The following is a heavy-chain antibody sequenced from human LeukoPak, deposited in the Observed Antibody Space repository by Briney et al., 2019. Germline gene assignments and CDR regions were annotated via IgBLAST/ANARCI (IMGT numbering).Heavy chain of an antibody. CDR3: AASYYYDSSKGYYYYYGMDV. Sequence: ASVKVSCTASGYTFSGHYLHWVRQAPGQGLEWMGRINPNTGVTQYTENFQGRVTMTGDTSISTAYMELNGLRSDDTAVYYCAASYYYDSSKGYYYYYGMDVWGQGTTVTVSS. V-gene: IGHV1-2*06. J-gene: IGHJ6*02. D-gene: IGHD3-22*01. CDR1: GYTFSGHY. CDR2: INPNTGVT.